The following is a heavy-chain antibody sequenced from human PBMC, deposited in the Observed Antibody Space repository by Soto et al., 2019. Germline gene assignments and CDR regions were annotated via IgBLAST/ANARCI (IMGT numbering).Heavy chain of an antibody. Sequence: PSETLSLTCAVSGGSISSSSYYWGWIRQPPGKGLEWIGSIYYSGSTYYNPSLKSRVTISVDTSKNQFSLKLSSVTAADTAVYYGARRTFNYYDSSGYYLDYWGQGTLVTVSS. CDR1: GGSISSSSYY. CDR2: IYYSGST. D-gene: IGHD3-22*01. V-gene: IGHV4-39*01. CDR3: ARRTFNYYDSSGYYLDY. J-gene: IGHJ4*02.